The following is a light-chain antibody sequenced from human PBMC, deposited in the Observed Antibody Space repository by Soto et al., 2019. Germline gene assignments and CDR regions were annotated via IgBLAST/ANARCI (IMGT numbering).Light chain of an antibody. CDR3: QQYNSYPYT. Sequence: DVQMTQSPSTLSASVGDRVTITCRASQSISSWLAWYQQKPGKAPKLLIYKASSLESGVPSRFSGSGSGTEFTLTISSLQPDDFATYYCQQYNSYPYTFGQGTRLEIK. CDR2: KAS. CDR1: QSISSW. V-gene: IGKV1-5*03. J-gene: IGKJ5*01.